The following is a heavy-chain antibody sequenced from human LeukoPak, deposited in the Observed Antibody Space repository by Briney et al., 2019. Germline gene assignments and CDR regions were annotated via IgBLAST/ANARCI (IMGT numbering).Heavy chain of an antibody. CDR3: ARDLYSGGWYPTGYFDY. Sequence: ASVKVSCKASGYTFTGYYMHWVRQAPGQGLEWMGWINPNTGGTNYAQKFQGRVTMTRDTSISTAYMDLSRLRSDDTAVYYCARDLYSGGWYPTGYFDYWGQGTLVTVSS. J-gene: IGHJ4*02. CDR2: INPNTGGT. D-gene: IGHD6-19*01. V-gene: IGHV1-2*02. CDR1: GYTFTGYY.